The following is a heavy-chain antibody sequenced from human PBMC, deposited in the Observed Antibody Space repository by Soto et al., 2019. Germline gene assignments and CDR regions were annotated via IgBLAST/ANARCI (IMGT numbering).Heavy chain of an antibody. CDR1: GGTFSSYA. J-gene: IGHJ6*02. CDR3: ESGRYYDSRGPGDYYYGPDV. D-gene: IGHD3-22*01. V-gene: IGHV1-69*06. CDR2: IIPIFGTA. Sequence: QGQLLQSGAEVKKPGSSVKVSCKASGGTFSSYAISWVRQAPGPGIEWMGGIIPIFGTAKYAQKFQGRVKITAYKPKRTAYMERSSQRYGYTAVYYCESGRYYDSRGPGDYYYGPDVCDQGTPVTVS.